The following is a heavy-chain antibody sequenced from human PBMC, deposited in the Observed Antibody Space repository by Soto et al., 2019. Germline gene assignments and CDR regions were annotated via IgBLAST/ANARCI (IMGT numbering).Heavy chain of an antibody. CDR1: GFTFTTYA. J-gene: IGHJ5*02. V-gene: IGHV3-23*01. CDR3: VKEYCSGGSCYSGAWFDP. Sequence: GGSLRLSCVASGFTFTTYAMSWVRQAPGKGLEWVSAISGSGDSTFYADSVKGRFTISRDNSKNTLYLQMNSLRAEDTALYYCVKEYCSGGSCYSGAWFDPWGQGTLVTVSS. D-gene: IGHD2-15*01. CDR2: ISGSGDST.